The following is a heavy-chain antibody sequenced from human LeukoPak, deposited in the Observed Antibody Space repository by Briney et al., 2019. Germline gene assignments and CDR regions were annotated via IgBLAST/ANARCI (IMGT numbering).Heavy chain of an antibody. V-gene: IGHV3-21*01. CDR2: ISSSSSYI. CDR3: ARDRYTVRAFDI. D-gene: IGHD3-10*01. Sequence: PGGSLRLSCAASGFTFSSYSMNWVRQAPGKGLEWVSSISSSSSYIYYADSVKGRFTISRDNAKNSLYLQMNSLRAEDTAVYYCARDRYTVRAFDIWGQGTMVTVSS. CDR1: GFTFSSYS. J-gene: IGHJ3*02.